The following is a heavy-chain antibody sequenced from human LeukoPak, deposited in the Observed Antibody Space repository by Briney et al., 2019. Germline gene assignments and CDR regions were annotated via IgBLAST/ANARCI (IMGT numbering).Heavy chain of an antibody. CDR3: ARSLTAAAGGY. V-gene: IGHV5-51*01. J-gene: IGHJ4*02. Sequence: GESLKISCKGSGYRLTSYWIGWVRQIPGKGLEWMAIIYPADSDIRYSPSFQGQVTISADKSISTAYLQWSSLKASDTAMYYCARSLTAAAGGYWGQGTLVTVSS. D-gene: IGHD6-25*01. CDR1: GYRLTSYW. CDR2: IYPADSDI.